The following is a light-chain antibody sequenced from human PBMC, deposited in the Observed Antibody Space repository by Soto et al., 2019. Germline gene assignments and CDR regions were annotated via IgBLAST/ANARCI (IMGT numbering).Light chain of an antibody. J-gene: IGKJ5*01. CDR3: QQYGSSSIT. V-gene: IGKV3-20*01. CDR1: QSVSSSY. Sequence: EIVLTQSPGTLSLSPLERATLSCRASQSVSSSYLAWYQQKPGQAPRLLIYGASSRATGIPDRFSGSGSGTDFTLTISRLEPEDFAVYYCQQYGSSSITFGQGTRLEI. CDR2: GAS.